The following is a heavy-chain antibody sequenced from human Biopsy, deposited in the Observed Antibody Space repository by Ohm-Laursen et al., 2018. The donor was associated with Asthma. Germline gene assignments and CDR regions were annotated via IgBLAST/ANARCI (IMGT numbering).Heavy chain of an antibody. Sequence: GASVTVSCKASGYNFISFAIHWVRRAPGQRLEWMGWVNTGNGDTKYSQKFQGRVTITRDTSAITVYMELRSLRSEDMATYYCARTYYDFLTGQVKDVFGVWGQGTMVTVAS. CDR3: ARTYYDFLTGQVKDVFGV. D-gene: IGHD3-9*01. V-gene: IGHV1-3*04. CDR1: GYNFISFA. CDR2: VNTGNGDT. J-gene: IGHJ3*01.